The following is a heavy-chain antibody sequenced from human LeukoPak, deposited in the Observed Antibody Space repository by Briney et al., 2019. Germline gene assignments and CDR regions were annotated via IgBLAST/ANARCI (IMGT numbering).Heavy chain of an antibody. CDR1: GFTFSSYA. V-gene: IGHV3-23*01. Sequence: GGPLRLSCAASGFTFSSYAMSWVRQAPGKGLEWVSAISGSGGSTYYADSVKGRFTISRDNSKNTLYLQMNSLRAEDTAVYYCANTIVVVPAANLSWGQGTLVTVS. D-gene: IGHD2-2*01. J-gene: IGHJ4*02. CDR2: ISGSGGST. CDR3: ANTIVVVPAANLS.